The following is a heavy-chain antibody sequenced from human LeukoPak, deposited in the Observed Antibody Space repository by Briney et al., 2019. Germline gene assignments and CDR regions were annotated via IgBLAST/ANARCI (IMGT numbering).Heavy chain of an antibody. V-gene: IGHV4-61*02. J-gene: IGHJ5*02. CDR2: IYTSGST. Sequence: SQTLSLTCTVSGGSISSGSYYWSWIRQPAGKGLEWIVRIYTSGSTNYNPSLKSRVTISVDTSKNQFSLKLRTVTAADTAVYYCARGLDIVVVPAAHVGLDHWGQGTLVTVSS. CDR1: GGSISSGSYY. D-gene: IGHD2-2*03. CDR3: ARGLDIVVVPAAHVGLDH.